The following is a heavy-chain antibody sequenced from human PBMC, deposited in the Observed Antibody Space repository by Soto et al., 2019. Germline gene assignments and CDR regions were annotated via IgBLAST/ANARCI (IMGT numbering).Heavy chain of an antibody. V-gene: IGHV1-18*01. Sequence: ASVKVSCKASRWTFPSYGICFVRQAPGQGLEWMGWISAYNGNTNYAQKLQGRVTMTTDTSTSTAYRELRSLRSDDTAVYYCARGATYGSGSYHWGQGTLVTVSS. J-gene: IGHJ4*02. CDR2: ISAYNGNT. D-gene: IGHD3-10*01. CDR1: RWTFPSYG. CDR3: ARGATYGSGSYH.